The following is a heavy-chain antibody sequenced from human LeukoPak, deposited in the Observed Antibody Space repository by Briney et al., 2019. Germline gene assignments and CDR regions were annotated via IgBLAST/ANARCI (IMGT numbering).Heavy chain of an antibody. J-gene: IGHJ4*02. V-gene: IGHV3-21*01. D-gene: IGHD3-22*01. CDR3: ARGIGQQLSDSDY. CDR1: GFTISSYS. Sequence: QSGGSLRLSCAASGFTISSYSMNWVRQAPGKGLEWVSAIGISSTYIYCADSVKGRFTISRDNAENSLYLQMNSLRAEDTAVYYCARGIGQQLSDSDYWGQGTLVTVSS. CDR2: IGISSTYI.